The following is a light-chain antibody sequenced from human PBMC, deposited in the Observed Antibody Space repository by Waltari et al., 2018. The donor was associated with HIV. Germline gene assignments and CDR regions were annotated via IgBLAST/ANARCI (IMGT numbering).Light chain of an antibody. J-gene: IGKJ2*01. CDR2: GAS. V-gene: IGKV3-15*01. Sequence: EIVMTQSPATLSVSPGERATLSCRASQSVNSNLDWYKQQPGQAPRLLIYGASTRATGIPARFSGSGSGTEFTLTISSLQSEDFAVYYCQQYNNWPPDYTFGQGTKLEIK. CDR1: QSVNSN. CDR3: QQYNNWPPDYT.